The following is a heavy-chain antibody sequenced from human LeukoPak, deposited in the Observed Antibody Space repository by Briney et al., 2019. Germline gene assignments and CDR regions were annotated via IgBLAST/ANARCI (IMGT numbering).Heavy chain of an antibody. J-gene: IGHJ4*02. CDR1: GFTLSTNAM. CDR2: TWHSGSST. V-gene: IGHV4-4*02. CDR3: ARGNEYTWWQ. D-gene: IGHD2-15*01. Sequence: GSLRLSCLTSGFTLSTNAMSWVRQAPGKGLEWIGETWHSGSSTNYNPSLKSRVTISVDKPKSQFSLKLTSVTAADTAIYYCARGNEYTWWQWSQGTLVTVSS.